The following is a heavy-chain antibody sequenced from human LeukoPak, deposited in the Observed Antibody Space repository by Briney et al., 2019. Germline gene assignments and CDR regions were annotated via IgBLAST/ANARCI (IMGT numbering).Heavy chain of an antibody. V-gene: IGHV4-61*02. J-gene: IGHJ4*02. Sequence: SETLSLTCTVSGGSISSGSYYWSWIRQPAGKGLEWIGRIYTSGSTNYNPSLKSRVTISVDTSKNQFSLKLSSVTAADTAVYYCAGELAGIFDYWGQGTLVTVSS. D-gene: IGHD3-10*01. CDR2: IYTSGST. CDR1: GGSISSGSYY. CDR3: AGELAGIFDY.